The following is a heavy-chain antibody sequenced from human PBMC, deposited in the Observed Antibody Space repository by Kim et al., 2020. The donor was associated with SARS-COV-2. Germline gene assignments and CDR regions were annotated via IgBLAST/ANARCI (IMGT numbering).Heavy chain of an antibody. CDR3: ARSCSSTSCYLHEFYYYYGMDV. CDR2: IIPIFGTA. J-gene: IGHJ6*02. V-gene: IGHV1-69*13. D-gene: IGHD2-2*01. Sequence: SVKVSCKASGGTFSSYAISWVRQAPGQGLEWMGGIIPIFGTANYAQKFQGRVTITADESTSTAYMELSSLRSEDTAVYYCARSCSSTSCYLHEFYYYYGMDVWGQGTTVTVSS. CDR1: GGTFSSYA.